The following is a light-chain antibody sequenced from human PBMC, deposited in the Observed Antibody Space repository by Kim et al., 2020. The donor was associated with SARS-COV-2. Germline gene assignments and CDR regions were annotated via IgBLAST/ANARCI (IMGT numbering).Light chain of an antibody. CDR2: KAS. J-gene: IGKJ1*01. Sequence: DIQMTQSPSSLSASVGDRVTITCRASQSISNWLAWYQKKPGKAPNLLIYKASTLESGVPSRFNGSGSGTEFILTINSLQPDDFATYYCQQNNSYSQWTFGQGTKVDIK. CDR1: QSISNW. CDR3: QQNNSYSQWT. V-gene: IGKV1-5*03.